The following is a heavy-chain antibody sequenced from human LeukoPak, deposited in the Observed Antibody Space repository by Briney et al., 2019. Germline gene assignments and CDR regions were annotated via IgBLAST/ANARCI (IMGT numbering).Heavy chain of an antibody. CDR2: INHSGST. D-gene: IGHD6-19*01. CDR1: GGSFSGYY. CDR3: AWSHSSGYYYFDY. J-gene: IGHJ4*02. Sequence: SETLSLTCAVYGGSFSGYYWSWIRQPPGKGLEWIGEINHSGSTNYNPSLKSRVTISVDTSKNQFSLKLSSVTAADTAVYYCAWSHSSGYYYFDYWGQGTLVTVSS. V-gene: IGHV4-34*01.